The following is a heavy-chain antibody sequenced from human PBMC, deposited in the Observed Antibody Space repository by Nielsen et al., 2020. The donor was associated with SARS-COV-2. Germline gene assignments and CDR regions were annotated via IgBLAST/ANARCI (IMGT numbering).Heavy chain of an antibody. Sequence: GESLKISCAASGFTFSDYYMSWIRQAPGKGLEWVSYISSSSSYTNYADSVKGRFTISRDNAKNSLYLQMNSLRAEDTAVYYCARDRLEWLLSYYYYGMDVWGQGTTVTASS. CDR2: ISSSSSYT. D-gene: IGHD3-3*01. V-gene: IGHV3-11*05. CDR1: GFTFSDYY. J-gene: IGHJ6*02. CDR3: ARDRLEWLLSYYYYGMDV.